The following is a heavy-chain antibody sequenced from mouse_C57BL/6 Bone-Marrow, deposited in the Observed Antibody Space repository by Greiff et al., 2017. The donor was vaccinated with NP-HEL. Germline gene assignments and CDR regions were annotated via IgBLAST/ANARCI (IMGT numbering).Heavy chain of an antibody. CDR1: GYAFTNYL. J-gene: IGHJ4*01. Sequence: VKLMESGAELVRPGTSVKVSCKASGYAFTNYLIEWVKQRPGQGLEWIGVINPGSGGTNYNEKFKGKATLTADKSSSTAYMQRSSLTSEDSAVYFCARGPAMDYWGQGTSVTVSS. CDR2: INPGSGGT. CDR3: ARGPAMDY. V-gene: IGHV1-54*01.